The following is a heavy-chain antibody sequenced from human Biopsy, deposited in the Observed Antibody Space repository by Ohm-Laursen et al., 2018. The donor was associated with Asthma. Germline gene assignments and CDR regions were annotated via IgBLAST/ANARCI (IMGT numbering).Heavy chain of an antibody. J-gene: IGHJ4*02. CDR2: IHSVFGTT. Sequence: VASVKVSCKSLGGTFNTYVIGWVRQAPGQGLEWMGGIHSVFGTTTYPQKFQDRVTITADDSTSTVYMELSSLRSEDTAVYYCARKAGSCISRTCYSLDFWGQGTLVTVSS. V-gene: IGHV1-69*13. CDR1: GGTFNTYV. D-gene: IGHD2-2*01. CDR3: ARKAGSCISRTCYSLDF.